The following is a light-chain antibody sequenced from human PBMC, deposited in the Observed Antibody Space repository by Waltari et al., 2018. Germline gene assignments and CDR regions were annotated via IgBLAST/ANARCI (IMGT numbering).Light chain of an antibody. Sequence: SYELTQPPSVSVSPGQTARITCSGHELPIKYAYWFQQKSGQAPRLVIYEDTIRPSGIPAIVSGSSAVTVATLTITGAQVDDEADYYCYSSDTTGLRVFGGGTTVVVL. J-gene: IGLJ1*01. CDR3: YSSDTTGLRV. CDR2: EDT. V-gene: IGLV3-10*01. CDR1: ELPIKY.